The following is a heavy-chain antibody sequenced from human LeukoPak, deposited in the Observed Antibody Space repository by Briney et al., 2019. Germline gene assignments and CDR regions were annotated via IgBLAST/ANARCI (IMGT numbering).Heavy chain of an antibody. CDR3: ARHAIGYSSSWIPQPGAFDI. CDR1: GYSFTSYW. Sequence: GESLKISCQGSGYSFTSYWIAWVRQMPGKGLEWMGIIYPGDSDTRYSPSFRGQVTISADKSISTAYLQWSSLKASDTAMYYCARHAIGYSSSWIPQPGAFDIWGQGTMVTVPS. D-gene: IGHD6-13*01. J-gene: IGHJ3*02. CDR2: IYPGDSDT. V-gene: IGHV5-51*01.